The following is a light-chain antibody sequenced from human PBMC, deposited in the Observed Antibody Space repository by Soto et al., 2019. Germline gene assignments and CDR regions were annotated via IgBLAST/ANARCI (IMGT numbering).Light chain of an antibody. Sequence: EIVLTQSPGTLSLSPGERATLSCRASQSVGSNYLAWYQQTPGQAPRLLIHGASTRATGIPDRFSGSGSGTDFTLTLSRLESEDSAEYYCHQYASSPLTVGQGTPLEIK. CDR2: GAS. CDR1: QSVGSNY. CDR3: HQYASSPLT. V-gene: IGKV3-20*01. J-gene: IGKJ5*01.